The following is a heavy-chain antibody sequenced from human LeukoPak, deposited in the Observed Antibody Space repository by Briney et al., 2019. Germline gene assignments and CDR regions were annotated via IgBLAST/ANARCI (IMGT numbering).Heavy chain of an antibody. D-gene: IGHD2-15*01. CDR2: IIPILGIA. CDR3: ARDSEVVAQH. V-gene: IGHV1-69*04. CDR1: GGTFSSYA. Sequence: SVKVSCKASGGTFSSYAISWVRQAPGQGLEWMGRIIPILGIANYAQKFQGRVTITADKSTGTAYMELSSLRSEDTAVYYCARDSEVVAQHWGQGTLVTVSS. J-gene: IGHJ1*01.